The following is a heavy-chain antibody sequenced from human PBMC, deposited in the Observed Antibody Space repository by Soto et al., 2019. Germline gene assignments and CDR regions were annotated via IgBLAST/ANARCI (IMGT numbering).Heavy chain of an antibody. V-gene: IGHV3-74*01. J-gene: IGHJ5*02. CDR1: GFIFSDYW. Sequence: EVQLVESGGGLGQPGGSLRLSCVASGFIFSDYWMHWVRQAPGKGLAWVSRINTDGSRTSYADSVKGRFTISRDNAKNTVYLQMNSLRAEDSAVYFCARVKSGSYDWFDPWGQGTLVTVSS. CDR2: INTDGSRT. CDR3: ARVKSGSYDWFDP. D-gene: IGHD3-10*01.